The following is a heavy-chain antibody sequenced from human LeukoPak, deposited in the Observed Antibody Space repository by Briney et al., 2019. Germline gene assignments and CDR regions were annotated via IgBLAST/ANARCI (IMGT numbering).Heavy chain of an antibody. CDR2: INHSGST. Sequence: PSETLSLTCAVYGGSFSGYYWSWIRQPPGKGLEWIGEINHSGSTNYNPSLKSRVTISVDTSKNQFSLKLSSVTDADTAVYYCAREGIYGDYDFDYWGQGTLVTVSS. D-gene: IGHD4-17*01. CDR1: GGSFSGYY. CDR3: AREGIYGDYDFDY. J-gene: IGHJ4*02. V-gene: IGHV4-34*01.